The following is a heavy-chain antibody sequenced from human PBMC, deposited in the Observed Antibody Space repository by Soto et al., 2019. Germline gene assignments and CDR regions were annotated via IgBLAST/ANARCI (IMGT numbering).Heavy chain of an antibody. V-gene: IGHV3-30*18. J-gene: IGHJ4*02. D-gene: IGHD4-4*01. CDR2: ISYDGSNK. Sequence: VGSLRLSCAASGFTFSSYGMHWVRQAPGKGLEWVAVISYDGSNKYYADSVKGRFTISRDNSKNTLYLQMNSLRAEDTAVYYCAKVGSYSNYDDFDYWGQGTLVTVSS. CDR1: GFTFSSYG. CDR3: AKVGSYSNYDDFDY.